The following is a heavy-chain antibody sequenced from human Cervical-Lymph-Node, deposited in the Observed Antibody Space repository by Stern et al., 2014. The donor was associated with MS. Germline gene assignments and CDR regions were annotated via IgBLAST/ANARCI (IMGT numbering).Heavy chain of an antibody. Sequence: QVQLVESGAEVEQPGSSVKVSCKASGGTFSSYAISWVRQAPGHGLEWMGGINPNFGTANYAQKFQGRFTITPDESTSTAYMDMSSLRSEDTAVYYCARGEIKEGLVRGMDVWGQGTTVTVSS. CDR1: GGTFSSYA. D-gene: IGHD6-13*01. V-gene: IGHV1-69*01. J-gene: IGHJ6*02. CDR3: ARGEIKEGLVRGMDV. CDR2: INPNFGTA.